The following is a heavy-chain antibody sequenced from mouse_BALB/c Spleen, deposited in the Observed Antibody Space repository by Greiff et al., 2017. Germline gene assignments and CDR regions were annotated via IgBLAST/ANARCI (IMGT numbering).Heavy chain of an antibody. V-gene: IGHV5-6-3*01. CDR3: ARYRGYYGNFDY. D-gene: IGHD1-1*01. CDR2: INSNGGST. CDR1: GFTFSSYG. Sequence: EVQGVESGGGLVQPGGSLKLSCAASGFTFSSYGMSWVRQTPDKRLELVATINSNGGSTYYPDSVKGRFTISRDNAKNTLYLQMSSLKSEDTAMYYCARYRGYYGNFDYWGQGTTLTVSS. J-gene: IGHJ2*01.